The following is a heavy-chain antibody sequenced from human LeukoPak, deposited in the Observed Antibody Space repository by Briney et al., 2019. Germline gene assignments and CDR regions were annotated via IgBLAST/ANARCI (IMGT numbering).Heavy chain of an antibody. J-gene: IGHJ6*03. D-gene: IGHD1-26*01. CDR3: ARGSLWEGYMDV. V-gene: IGHV4-34*01. Sequence: SETLSLTCAVYGGSFSGYYWSWIRQPPGKGLEWIGEINHSGNTNSNPSLKSRVTMSVDTSKNQFSLKLSSLTAADTAVYYCARGSLWEGYMDVRGKGTTVTISS. CDR1: GGSFSGYY. CDR2: INHSGNT.